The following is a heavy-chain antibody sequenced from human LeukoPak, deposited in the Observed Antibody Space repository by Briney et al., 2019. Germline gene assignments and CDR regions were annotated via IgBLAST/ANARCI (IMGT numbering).Heavy chain of an antibody. J-gene: IGHJ5*02. CDR3: ARLVVRGVISQAWFDP. Sequence: ASVKVSCKASGYTFTGYYMHWVRQAPGQGLEWMGWINPNSGGTNYAQKFQGRVTMSRDTSISTAYMELSRLRSDDTAVYYCARLVVRGVISQAWFDPWGQGTLVTVSS. CDR1: GYTFTGYY. D-gene: IGHD3-10*01. CDR2: INPNSGGT. V-gene: IGHV1-2*02.